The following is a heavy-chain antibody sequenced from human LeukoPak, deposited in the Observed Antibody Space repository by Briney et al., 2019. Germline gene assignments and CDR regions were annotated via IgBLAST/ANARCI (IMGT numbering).Heavy chain of an antibody. CDR2: MLQDGGKI. V-gene: IGHV3-7*03. D-gene: IGHD6-19*01. J-gene: IGHJ6*03. Sequence: GGSLRLSCAASGFTFSSFWMRWVRPAAREGLEWVGNMLQDGGKIYYVDFVEGRSTTSRHNSKNTLSLQMNSLRAEHTAVYYCAKDGRGKWLVLTREYYYYMGVWGKGTTVTLSS. CDR1: GFTFSSFW. CDR3: AKDGRGKWLVLTREYYYYMGV.